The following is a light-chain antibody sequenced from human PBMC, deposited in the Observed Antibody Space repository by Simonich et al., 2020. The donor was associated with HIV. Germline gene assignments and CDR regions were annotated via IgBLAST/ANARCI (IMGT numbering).Light chain of an antibody. V-gene: IGKV3-15*01. CDR2: GAS. J-gene: IGKJ1*01. CDR1: QSVSSN. CDR3: QQYNNWWT. Sequence: EIVMTQSPATLSVSPGERATLSCRASQSVSSNLAWYQQKPGQAPRLLIYGASTRATGSPARFSGSGSGTEFTLTISRMQSEDFAVYYCQQYNNWWTFGQGTKVEIK.